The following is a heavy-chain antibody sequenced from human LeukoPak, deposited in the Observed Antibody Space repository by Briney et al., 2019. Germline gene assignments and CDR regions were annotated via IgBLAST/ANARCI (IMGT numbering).Heavy chain of an antibody. V-gene: IGHV4-34*01. CDR3: ASQESSTSYYFDY. CDR1: GGSFSGYY. Sequence: PSETLSVTCAVYGGSFSGYYWSWIRQPPGKGLEWIGEINHSGSTNYNPSLKSRVTISVDTSKNQFSLKLSSVTAADTAVYYCASQESSTSYYFDYWGQGTLVTASS. J-gene: IGHJ4*02. CDR2: INHSGST. D-gene: IGHD2-2*01.